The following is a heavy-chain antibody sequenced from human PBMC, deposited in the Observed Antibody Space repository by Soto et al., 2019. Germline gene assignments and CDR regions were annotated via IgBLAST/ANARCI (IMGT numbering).Heavy chain of an antibody. CDR1: GNTLTELS. V-gene: IGHV1-24*01. D-gene: IGHD3-22*01. Sequence: ASVKVSCKVFGNTLTELSIHWVRQAPGKGLEWMGGFNAADGGTFYAQRFQGRVSVTEDTSTEMAYMELSSLTSEDTAVYYCAKSHGSGYHYLPPFDYWGQGTLVTVSS. CDR2: FNAADGGT. J-gene: IGHJ4*02. CDR3: AKSHGSGYHYLPPFDY.